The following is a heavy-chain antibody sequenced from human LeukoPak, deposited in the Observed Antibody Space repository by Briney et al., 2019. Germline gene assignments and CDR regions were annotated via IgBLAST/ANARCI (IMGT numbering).Heavy chain of an antibody. CDR2: IYYSGNT. V-gene: IGHV4-39*07. CDR1: GGSISGSGSY. Sequence: SETLSLTCTVSGGSISGSGSYWGWIRQPPGKGLEWIGTIYYSGNTYYNPSLKSRVTISVDTSKNQFSLKLSSVTAADTAVYYCARGAGYCSGGSCYSPRSHWYFDLWGRGTLVTVSS. CDR3: ARGAGYCSGGSCYSPRSHWYFDL. J-gene: IGHJ2*01. D-gene: IGHD2-15*01.